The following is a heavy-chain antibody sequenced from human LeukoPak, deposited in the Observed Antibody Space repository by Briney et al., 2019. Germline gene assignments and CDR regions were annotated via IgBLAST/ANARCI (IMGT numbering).Heavy chain of an antibody. CDR1: GYTFTGYY. J-gene: IGHJ4*02. D-gene: IGHD3-3*02. Sequence: ASVTVSCTASGYTFTGYYMHWVRQAPGQGLEWMGWINPNSGGTNYAQKFQGRVTMTRDTSISTAYMELSRLRSDDTAVYYCAREFTSEVPFNWGQGTLVTVSS. V-gene: IGHV1-2*02. CDR2: INPNSGGT. CDR3: AREFTSEVPFN.